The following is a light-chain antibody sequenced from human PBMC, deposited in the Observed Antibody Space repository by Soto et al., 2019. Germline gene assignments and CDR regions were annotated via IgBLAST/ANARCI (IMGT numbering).Light chain of an antibody. CDR3: QQSYSTPPT. J-gene: IGKJ2*01. Sequence: DIQMTQSPSTLSASVGDRVTITCRASQSIGSWLAWYQQKPGKAPKPLIYAASNLQSGVPSRFSGSGSGTDFTLTINSLQPEDFATYYCQQSYSTPPTFGQGTKVDIK. CDR1: QSIGSW. V-gene: IGKV1-39*01. CDR2: AAS.